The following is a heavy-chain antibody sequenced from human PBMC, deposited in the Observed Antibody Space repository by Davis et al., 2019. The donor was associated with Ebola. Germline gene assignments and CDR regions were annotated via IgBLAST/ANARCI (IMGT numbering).Heavy chain of an antibody. J-gene: IGHJ4*02. CDR3: ARDFSYSSGCYFDY. V-gene: IGHV6-1*01. Sequence: SQTLSLTCAISGDSVSSNSAAWNWIRQSPSRGLEWLGRTYYRSKWYNDYAVSVKSRITINPDTSKNQFSLKLSSVTAADTAVYYCARDFSYSSGCYFDYWGQGTLVTVSS. CDR2: TYYRSKWYN. CDR1: GDSVSSNSAA. D-gene: IGHD6-19*01.